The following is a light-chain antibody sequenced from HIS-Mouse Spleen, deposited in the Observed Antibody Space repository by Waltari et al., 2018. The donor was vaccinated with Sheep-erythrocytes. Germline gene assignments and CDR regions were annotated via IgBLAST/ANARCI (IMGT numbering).Light chain of an antibody. CDR1: SSDVGGYNY. V-gene: IGLV2-11*01. CDR2: DVS. CDR3: CSYAGSYNHV. Sequence: QSALTQPRSVSGSPGQSVTISCTGTSSDVGGYNYVSRYQQHPGKAPKLMIYDVSHRPAGVPDRFSGSKSGNTASLTISGLQAEDEADYYCCSYAGSYNHVFATGTKVTVL. J-gene: IGLJ1*01.